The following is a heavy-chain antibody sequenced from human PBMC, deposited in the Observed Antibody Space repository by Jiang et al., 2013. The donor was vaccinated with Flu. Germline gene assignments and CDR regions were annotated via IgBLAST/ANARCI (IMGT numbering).Heavy chain of an antibody. CDR3: ARIKGDYDFWSGYYYYYGMDV. CDR1: GFSLSTSGMC. D-gene: IGHD3-3*01. J-gene: IGHJ6*02. V-gene: IGHV2-70*01. CDR2: IDWDGDK. Sequence: TLTLTCTFSGFSLSTSGMCVSWIRQPPGKALEWLALIDWDGDKYYSTSLKTRLTISKDTSKNQVVLTMTNMDPVDTATYYCARIKGDYDFWSGYYYYYGMDVWGQGTTVTVSS.